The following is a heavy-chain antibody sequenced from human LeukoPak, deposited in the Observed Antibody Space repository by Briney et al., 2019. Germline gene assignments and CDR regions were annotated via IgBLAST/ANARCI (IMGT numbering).Heavy chain of an antibody. CDR2: INPNSGGT. CDR1: GYTFTGYY. Sequence: GASVNVSCKASGYTFTGYYMHWVRQAPGQGLEWMGWINPNSGGTNYAQKFQGRVTMTRDTSISTAYMELSRLRSDDTAVYYCARTLRKSNWNYGYWGQGTLVTVSS. V-gene: IGHV1-2*02. J-gene: IGHJ4*02. D-gene: IGHD1-7*01. CDR3: ARTLRKSNWNYGY.